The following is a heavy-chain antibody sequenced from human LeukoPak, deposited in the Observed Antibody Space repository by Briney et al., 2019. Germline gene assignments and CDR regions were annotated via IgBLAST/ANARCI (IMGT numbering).Heavy chain of an antibody. CDR2: ISSSGSTI. CDR3: ASPYSSRWYELCY. CDR1: GFTLSSYE. J-gene: IGHJ4*02. V-gene: IGHV3-48*03. D-gene: IGHD6-13*01. Sequence: GGSLRLSCAASGFTLSSYEMNWVRQAPGKGLEWVSYISSSGSTIYYADSVKGRFTISRDNAKNSLYLQMNSLRAEDTAVYYCASPYSSRWYELCYWGQGTLVTVSS.